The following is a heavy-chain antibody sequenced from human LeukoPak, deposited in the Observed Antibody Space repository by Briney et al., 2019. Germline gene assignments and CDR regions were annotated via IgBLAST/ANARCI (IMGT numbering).Heavy chain of an antibody. CDR1: GDSISSYY. D-gene: IGHD2/OR15-2a*01. V-gene: IGHV4-59*12. CDR2: IYYSGIT. Sequence: VKPSETLSLTCTVSGDSISSYYWYWFRQPPGKELEWIACIYYSGITHYNPSLKSRVTISLDTSKNQFSLRLSSVTAVDTAVYYCAREGIVRTYDQWGQGTLVTVSS. CDR3: AREGIVRTYDQ. J-gene: IGHJ4*02.